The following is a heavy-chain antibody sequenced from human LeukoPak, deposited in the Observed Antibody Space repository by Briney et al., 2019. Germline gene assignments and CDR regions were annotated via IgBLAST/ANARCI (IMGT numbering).Heavy chain of an antibody. Sequence: GGSLRLSCVASGFTFTSDAMNWVRQAPGKGLEWVSSTFSRGTTQYADSVRGRFTVSRDTPKNTLYLQMNSLRDDDTAVYYCAKGGSGSYYNDLDYWGQGTLVTVSS. CDR3: AKGGSGSYYNDLDY. J-gene: IGHJ4*02. V-gene: IGHV3-23*01. CDR1: GFTFTSDA. CDR2: TFSRGTT. D-gene: IGHD3-10*01.